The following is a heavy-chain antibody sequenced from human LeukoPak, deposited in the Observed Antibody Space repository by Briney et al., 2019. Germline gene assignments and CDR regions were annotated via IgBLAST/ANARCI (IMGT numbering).Heavy chain of an antibody. CDR3: ARWNEGLDY. Sequence: SETLSLTCTVSRGSINYFYWSWIRQPPGKGLEFIAHIYYTGATDYTRSLQSRVSISVDTAKNQLSLRLNSVPAADTAVYYCARWNEGLDYWGQGTLVTVSS. CDR1: RGSINYFY. V-gene: IGHV4-59*08. CDR2: IYYTGAT. J-gene: IGHJ4*02. D-gene: IGHD1-1*01.